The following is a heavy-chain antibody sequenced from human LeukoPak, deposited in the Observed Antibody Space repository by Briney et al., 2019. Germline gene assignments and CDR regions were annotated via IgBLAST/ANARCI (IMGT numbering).Heavy chain of an antibody. CDR2: ISSSSSYK. CDR3: PLTATDFDY. Sequence: GGSLRLSCAASGFTFSTYSMNWVRQAPGKGLEWVSSISSSSSYKYYADSVKGRFTISRDNAKNSLYLQMNSLRAEDTAVYYCPLTATDFDYWGQGTLVTVSS. D-gene: IGHD5-18*01. V-gene: IGHV3-21*04. CDR1: GFTFSTYS. J-gene: IGHJ4*02.